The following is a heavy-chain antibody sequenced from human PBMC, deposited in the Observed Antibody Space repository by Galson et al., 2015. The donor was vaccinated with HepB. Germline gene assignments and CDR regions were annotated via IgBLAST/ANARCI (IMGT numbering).Heavy chain of an antibody. D-gene: IGHD3-16*01. CDR2: ISDEGMNK. CDR3: AKGGTDRSLDY. V-gene: IGHV3-30*04. J-gene: IGHJ4*02. CDR1: GFNFSDSP. Sequence: SLRLFCAASGFNFSDSPLHWVRQAPGKGLEWVAMISDEGMNKYYADSVRGRFTISRSNSKETLFLQMNTMRTEDTAVYYCAKGGTDRSLDYWGQGTLVAVSS.